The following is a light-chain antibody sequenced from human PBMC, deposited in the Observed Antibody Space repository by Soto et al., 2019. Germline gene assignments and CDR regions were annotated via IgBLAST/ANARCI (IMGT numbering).Light chain of an antibody. CDR2: WAS. J-gene: IGKJ4*01. CDR1: QSVLSSSNNKNY. Sequence: DIVMTQSPDSLAVSLGERATINCKSSQSVLSSSNNKNYLAWYQQKPGQPPKLLFYWASTREPGVPDRFSGSGSGTDFTLTISSLQAEDVAVYYCQQYYSSLTFGGGTKVEI. V-gene: IGKV4-1*01. CDR3: QQYYSSLT.